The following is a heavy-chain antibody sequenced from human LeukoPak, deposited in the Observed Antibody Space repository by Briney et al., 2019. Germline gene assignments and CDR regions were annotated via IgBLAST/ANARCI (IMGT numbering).Heavy chain of an antibody. CDR3: ARGSRFGGRTNWFAP. J-gene: IGHJ5*02. V-gene: IGHV4-34*01. Sequence: SETLSLTCAVYGGSFSGYYWSWIRQPPGKGLEWIGEINHSGSTNYNPSLKSRVTISVDTSKNQFSLKLSSVTAADTAVYYCARGSRFGGRTNWFAPWGQGTLVTVSS. CDR2: INHSGST. CDR1: GGSFSGYY. D-gene: IGHD3-10*01.